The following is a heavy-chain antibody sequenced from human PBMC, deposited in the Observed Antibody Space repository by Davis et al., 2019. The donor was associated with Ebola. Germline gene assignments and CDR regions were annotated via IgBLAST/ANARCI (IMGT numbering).Heavy chain of an antibody. Sequence: GESLKISCAASGFTVSSNYMSWVRQAPGKGLEWVSVIYSGGSTYYADSVKGRFTISRDNSKNTLYLQMNSLRAEDTAVYYCARETRRYNWNYDYWGQGTLVTVSS. V-gene: IGHV3-53*01. CDR3: ARETRRYNWNYDY. CDR2: IYSGGST. CDR1: GFTVSSNY. D-gene: IGHD1-20*01. J-gene: IGHJ4*02.